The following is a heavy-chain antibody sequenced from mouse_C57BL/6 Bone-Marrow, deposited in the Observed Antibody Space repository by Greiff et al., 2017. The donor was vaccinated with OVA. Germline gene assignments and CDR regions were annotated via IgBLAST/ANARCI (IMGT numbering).Heavy chain of an antibody. CDR2: INPGSGGT. D-gene: IGHD1-1*01. CDR3: ARFTTVVATRFDY. CDR1: GYAFTNYL. Sequence: VQLQQSGAELVRPGTSVKVSCKASGYAFTNYLIEWVKQRPGQGLEWIGVINPGSGGTKYNEKFKGKATLTADKSSSTAYMQLSSLTSEDSAVYFCARFTTVVATRFDYWGQGTTLTVSS. V-gene: IGHV1-54*01. J-gene: IGHJ2*01.